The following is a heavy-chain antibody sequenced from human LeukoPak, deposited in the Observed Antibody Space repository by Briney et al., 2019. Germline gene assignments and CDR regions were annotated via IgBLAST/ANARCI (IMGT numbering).Heavy chain of an antibody. J-gene: IGHJ4*02. Sequence: GGSLRLSCTASGFTFGDYPMSWVRPAPGKGMEWVGFIGSKAYGGTTEYAASVKGRFTISRDDSKSIAYLQMNSRKTGDTAVYYCTRAVFWSGYPFDYWGQGTLVTVSS. D-gene: IGHD3-3*01. V-gene: IGHV3-49*04. CDR2: IGSKAYGGTT. CDR1: GFTFGDYP. CDR3: TRAVFWSGYPFDY.